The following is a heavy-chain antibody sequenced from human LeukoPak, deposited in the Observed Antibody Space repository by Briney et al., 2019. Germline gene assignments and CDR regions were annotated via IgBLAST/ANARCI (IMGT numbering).Heavy chain of an antibody. CDR1: GFTFSSYE. Sequence: GGSLRLSCAASGFTFSSYEMNWVRQAPGGGLEWISYISSSGSSVKYADSVKGRFTISRDNAKNSLYLQMDSLRAEDTAIYYCTTDHVGATVEFDSWGQGTLVTVSS. J-gene: IGHJ4*02. CDR2: ISSSGSSV. V-gene: IGHV3-48*03. CDR3: TTDHVGATVEFDS. D-gene: IGHD1-26*01.